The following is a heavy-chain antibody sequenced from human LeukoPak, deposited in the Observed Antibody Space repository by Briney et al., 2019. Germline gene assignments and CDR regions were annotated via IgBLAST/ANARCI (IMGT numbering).Heavy chain of an antibody. J-gene: IGHJ5*02. CDR2: MNPNSGNT. CDR1: GYTFTSYD. Sequence: ASVKVSCKASGYTFTSYDINWVRQATGQGLEWMGWMNPNSGNTGYAQKFQGRVTMTRNTSISTAYMELSSLRSEDTAVYYCARGVNYYDSSGPPNLFDPWGQGTLVTVSS. V-gene: IGHV1-8*01. CDR3: ARGVNYYDSSGPPNLFDP. D-gene: IGHD3-22*01.